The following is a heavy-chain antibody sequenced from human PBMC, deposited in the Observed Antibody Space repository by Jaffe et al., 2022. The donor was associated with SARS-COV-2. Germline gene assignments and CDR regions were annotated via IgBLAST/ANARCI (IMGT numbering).Heavy chain of an antibody. D-gene: IGHD1-20*01. Sequence: QVQLVESGGGVVQPGRSLRLSCAASGFTFSNYGMHWVRQAPGKGLEWVTFISYDGSIKHYADSVKGRFTISRDNSKNTLYLQMNSLRSEDTAVYYCAKSYHGYNDYFDYWGQGTLVTVSS. CDR3: AKSYHGYNDYFDY. V-gene: IGHV3-30*18. CDR1: GFTFSNYG. J-gene: IGHJ4*02. CDR2: ISYDGSIK.